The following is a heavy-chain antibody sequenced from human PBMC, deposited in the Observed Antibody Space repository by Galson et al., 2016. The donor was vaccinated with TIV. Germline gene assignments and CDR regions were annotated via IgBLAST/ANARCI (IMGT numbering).Heavy chain of an antibody. D-gene: IGHD3-10*01. CDR2: IYGADDT. Sequence: SLRLSCAVSGFSVKNAYMSWVRQPPGRGLEWLSLIYGADDTYYADSVEGRFTTSRDKSENTLSLQMDSLPAEDTAVYYCATVGRAYGNSFDSWGQGTLVTVSS. CDR3: ATVGRAYGNSFDS. J-gene: IGHJ5*01. V-gene: IGHV3-53*01. CDR1: GFSVKNAY.